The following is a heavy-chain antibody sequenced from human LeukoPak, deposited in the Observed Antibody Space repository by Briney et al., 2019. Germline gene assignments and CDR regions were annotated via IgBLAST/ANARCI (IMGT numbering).Heavy chain of an antibody. CDR2: IWYDGSNK. V-gene: IGHV3-33*01. CDR3: ARDSTYRSSWYEPYYYYGMDV. D-gene: IGHD6-13*01. CDR1: GFTFSSYG. J-gene: IGHJ6*02. Sequence: PGGSLRLSCAASGFTFSSYGMHWVRQAPGKGLEWVAVIWYDGSNKYYADSVKGRFTISRDNSKNTLYLRMNSLRAEDTAVYYCARDSTYRSSWYEPYYYYGMDVWGQGTTVTVSS.